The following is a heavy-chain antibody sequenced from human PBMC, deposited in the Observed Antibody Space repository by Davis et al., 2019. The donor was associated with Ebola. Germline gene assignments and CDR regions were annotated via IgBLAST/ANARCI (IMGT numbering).Heavy chain of an antibody. CDR2: ISGSGGST. CDR1: GFTFSSYA. J-gene: IGHJ4*02. Sequence: GESLKISCAASGFTFSSYAMSWVRQAPGKGLEWVSAISGSGGSTYYADSVKGRFTISRDNSKNTLYLQMNSLRAEDTAVYYCAGPGDCGPFYYFDYWGQGTLVTVSS. V-gene: IGHV3-23*01. CDR3: AGPGDCGPFYYFDY. D-gene: IGHD2-21*02.